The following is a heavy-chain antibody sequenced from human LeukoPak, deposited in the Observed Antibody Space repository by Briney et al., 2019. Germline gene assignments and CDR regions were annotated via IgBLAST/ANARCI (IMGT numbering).Heavy chain of an antibody. CDR1: GFTFSSYW. V-gene: IGHV3-7*01. D-gene: IGHD6-13*01. CDR3: ARDAHSSSWYQDY. Sequence: AGGSLRLSCAASGFTFSSYWMSWVRQTPGKGLEWVANIKQGGSETHYVDSVKGRFTISRDNAKNSLYLQMNSLRAEDAGLYYCARDAHSSSWYQDYWGQATLVTVSS. J-gene: IGHJ4*02. CDR2: IKQGGSET.